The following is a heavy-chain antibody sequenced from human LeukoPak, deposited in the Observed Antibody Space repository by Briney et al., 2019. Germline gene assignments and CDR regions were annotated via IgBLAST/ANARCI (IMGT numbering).Heavy chain of an antibody. D-gene: IGHD3-3*01. J-gene: IGHJ4*02. Sequence: GASVKVSCKASGYTFTSYGISWVRQAPGQGLEWMGWISAYNGNTNYAQKFQGRVTMTRDASISTAYMELSRLRSDDTAVYYCARDRGIYDFWSGYIYWGQGTLVTVSS. V-gene: IGHV1-18*01. CDR2: ISAYNGNT. CDR3: ARDRGIYDFWSGYIY. CDR1: GYTFTSYG.